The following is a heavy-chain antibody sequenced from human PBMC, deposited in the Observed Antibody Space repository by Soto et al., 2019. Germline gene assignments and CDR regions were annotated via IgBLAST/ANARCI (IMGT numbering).Heavy chain of an antibody. V-gene: IGHV3-23*01. CDR3: AKARYYESTGYLYYFDY. CDR1: GFTFSNYA. CDR2: ITGSGDYT. D-gene: IGHD3-22*01. Sequence: PGGSLRLSCAASGFTFSNYAMSWVRQAPGKGLEWVSSITGSGDYTYYADSVKGRFTISRDNSKNTLYLQMNSLRAEDTAVYYCAKARYYESTGYLYYFDYWGQGTLVTVSS. J-gene: IGHJ4*02.